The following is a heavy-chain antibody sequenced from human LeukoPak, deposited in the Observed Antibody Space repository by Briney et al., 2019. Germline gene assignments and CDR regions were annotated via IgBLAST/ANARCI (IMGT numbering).Heavy chain of an antibody. Sequence: ASVRVSCKASLYSFTSYGISWVRQAPAEGLEWMGWISGYNGITNHAQNLQGRVTMTTDTSTSTGYMELRSLRSDDTAVYYCARDVQVAAAGMTYYHYGMDVWGQGTTVTVSS. V-gene: IGHV1-18*01. D-gene: IGHD6-13*01. CDR1: LYSFTSYG. J-gene: IGHJ6*02. CDR2: ISGYNGIT. CDR3: ARDVQVAAAGMTYYHYGMDV.